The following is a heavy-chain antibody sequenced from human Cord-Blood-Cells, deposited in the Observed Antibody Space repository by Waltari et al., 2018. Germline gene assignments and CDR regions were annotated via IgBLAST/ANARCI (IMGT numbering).Heavy chain of an antibody. CDR3: ARGTGKDYDFWSGYYGMDV. J-gene: IGHJ6*02. V-gene: IGHV1-8*01. D-gene: IGHD3-3*01. CDR2: MNPNSGNT. Sequence: QVQLVQSGAEVKKPGASVKVSCKASGYTFTSYDINWVRQATGQGLEWMGWMNPNSGNTGYAQKFQGRVTMTSNTSISTAYMGLSSLRAEDTAVYYCARGTGKDYDFWSGYYGMDVWGQGTTVTVSS. CDR1: GYTFTSYD.